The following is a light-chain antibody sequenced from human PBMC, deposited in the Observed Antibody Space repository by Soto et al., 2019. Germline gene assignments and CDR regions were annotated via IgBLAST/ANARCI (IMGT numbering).Light chain of an antibody. CDR1: SSDVGNYKY. CDR3: SSYAGSNLWV. V-gene: IGLV2-8*01. CDR2: EVS. J-gene: IGLJ3*02. Sequence: QSALTQSPSASGSPGQSVTISCTGTSSDVGNYKYVSWYQQHPGKAPKLMIYEVSKRPSGVPDRFSGSKSGNTASLTVSGLQVEDEADDYCSSYAGSNLWVFGGGTKVTVL.